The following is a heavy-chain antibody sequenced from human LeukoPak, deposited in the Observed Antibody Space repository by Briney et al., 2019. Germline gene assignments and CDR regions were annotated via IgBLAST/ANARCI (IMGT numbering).Heavy chain of an antibody. CDR2: INPSGGST. Sequence: ASVKVSCKASGYTFTSYYMHWVRQAPGQGLEWMGIINPSGGSTSYAQKFQGRVTMTRDTSTSTVYMELSSLRSEDTAVYYCASTTITQGVFDYWGQGTLVTVSS. J-gene: IGHJ4*02. V-gene: IGHV1-46*01. D-gene: IGHD5-12*01. CDR1: GYTFTSYY. CDR3: ASTTITQGVFDY.